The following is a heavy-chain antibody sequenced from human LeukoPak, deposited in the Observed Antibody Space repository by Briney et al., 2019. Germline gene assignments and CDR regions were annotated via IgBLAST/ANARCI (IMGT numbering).Heavy chain of an antibody. D-gene: IGHD2-8*02. CDR3: TKAPLMSCTGAFCYPFDS. CDR1: GFTFSSYA. V-gene: IGHV3-23*01. Sequence: LAGGSLRLSCAASGFTFSSYAMHWVRQTPGKGLEWVSATVGSRPDTYHADSVKGRFTVSKDNSRNTLYLQMNNLRIEDSAVYYCTKAPLMSCTGAFCYPFDSWGQGVLVTVSS. CDR2: TVGSRPDT. J-gene: IGHJ4*02.